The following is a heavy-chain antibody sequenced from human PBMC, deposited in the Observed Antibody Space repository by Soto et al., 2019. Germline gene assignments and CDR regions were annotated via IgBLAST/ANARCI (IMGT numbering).Heavy chain of an antibody. CDR2: ITATGGTA. D-gene: IGHD3-22*01. J-gene: IGHJ5*02. CDR3: ARAFQDYGSNHWFDP. V-gene: IGHV3-23*01. Sequence: WGSLVLCCASSGFTFSTYAMSWVRLAPGRGLDLVSTITATGGTAYYIASGLGRFTISRDSSRNTLDLHMDSLRAEDAGIYYCARAFQDYGSNHWFDPWGQGSMVTVSS. CDR1: GFTFSTYA.